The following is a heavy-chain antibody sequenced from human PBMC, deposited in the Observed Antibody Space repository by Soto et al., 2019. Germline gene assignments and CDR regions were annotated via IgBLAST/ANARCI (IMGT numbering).Heavy chain of an antibody. CDR2: INPNSGGT. J-gene: IGHJ6*02. D-gene: IGHD6-13*01. V-gene: IGHV1-2*04. CDR3: ARGRVAATPYGMDV. Sequence: ASVKVSCKTSGYTFTGYYMHWVRHAPGQGLEWMGWINPNSGGTNYAQKFQGWVTMTKDTSISTAYMELSRLRSDDTALYYCARGRVAATPYGMDVWGQGTTVAVS. CDR1: GYTFTGYY.